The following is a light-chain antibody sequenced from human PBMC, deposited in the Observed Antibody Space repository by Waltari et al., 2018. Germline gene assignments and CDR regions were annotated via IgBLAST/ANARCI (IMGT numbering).Light chain of an antibody. Sequence: QSALTQPRSVSGSSGQSVTLSCSGSRSDVCSYAFIPWYQHHPDKAPTLIIYDDTKRPSGVPDRFSGSKSGNTASLTISGLQADDEADYYCSSYTPTSFWVFGGGTKLTVL. CDR3: SSYTPTSFWV. CDR2: DDT. J-gene: IGLJ3*02. V-gene: IGLV2-11*01. CDR1: RSDVCSYAF.